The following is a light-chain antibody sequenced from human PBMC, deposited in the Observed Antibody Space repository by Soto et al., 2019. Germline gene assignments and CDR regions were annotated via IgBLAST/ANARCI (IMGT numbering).Light chain of an antibody. Sequence: EIVMTQSPVILSVSPGERATLSCRASQNVNSDLAWYQQKPGQAPRILIYDASTRATDIPVRISGSGSATDFTLTINGLQSEDFAVYYCQQYNKWPPLYTFGQGTKLEIK. V-gene: IGKV3-15*01. CDR3: QQYNKWPPLYT. J-gene: IGKJ2*01. CDR1: QNVNSD. CDR2: DAS.